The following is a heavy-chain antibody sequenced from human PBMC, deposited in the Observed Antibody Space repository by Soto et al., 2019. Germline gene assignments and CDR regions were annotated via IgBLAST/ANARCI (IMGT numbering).Heavy chain of an antibody. Sequence: QVELVQSGAEVKKPGSSVKVSCQASEDTFRNYAISWVRQAPGQGLEWMGGIIPIFGTANYAQKLQGRVTIATDTSANTVYLERSSLRSEDTAVYYCASTKYDSSAYYYWYLGLWGRGTLVTVSS. CDR2: IIPIFGTA. CDR3: ASTKYDSSAYYYWYLGL. CDR1: EDTFRNYA. V-gene: IGHV1-69*06. D-gene: IGHD3-22*01. J-gene: IGHJ2*01.